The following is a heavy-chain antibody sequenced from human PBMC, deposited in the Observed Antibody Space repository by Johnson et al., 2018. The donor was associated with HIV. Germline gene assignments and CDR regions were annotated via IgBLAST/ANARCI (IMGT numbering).Heavy chain of an antibody. J-gene: IGHJ3*02. CDR3: AKDRTSAQSAFDI. Sequence: VQLVESGGGVVRPGGSLRLSCAVSGFTFDDYGMSWVRQAPGKGLEWVSAISGSGGSPYYADSVTGRFTISRDNSKKKLYLQMNSLRAEDTAVYYCAKDRTSAQSAFDIWGQGTMVTVSS. CDR2: ISGSGGSP. CDR1: GFTFDDYG. V-gene: IGHV3-23*04. D-gene: IGHD1-1*01.